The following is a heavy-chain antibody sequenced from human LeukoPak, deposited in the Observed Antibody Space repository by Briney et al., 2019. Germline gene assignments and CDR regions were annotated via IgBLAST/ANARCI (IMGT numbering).Heavy chain of an antibody. CDR1: GYTFTSYD. J-gene: IGHJ4*02. D-gene: IGHD3-3*01. CDR2: MNPNSGNT. V-gene: IGHV1-8*01. CDR3: ASATIFGVVIYY. Sequence: ASVKVSCKASGYTFTSYDINWVRQATGQGLEWMGWMNPNSGNTGYAQKFQGRVTMTRNTSISTAYMELSSLRSEDTAVYYCASATIFGVVIYYWGQGTLVTVSS.